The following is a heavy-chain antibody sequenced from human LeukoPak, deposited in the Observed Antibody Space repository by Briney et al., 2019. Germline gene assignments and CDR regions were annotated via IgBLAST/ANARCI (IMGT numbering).Heavy chain of an antibody. D-gene: IGHD5-24*01. Sequence: ASVKVSCKASGYRFNDYHMHWVRQAPGQGLEWMGWINPNTGGTNYAQRFQGRVTMTRDTSITTSYMELSNLLFDDTALYYCARGGHGHTQNDYWGQGRLVTVYS. CDR3: ARGGHGHTQNDY. V-gene: IGHV1-2*02. J-gene: IGHJ4*02. CDR2: INPNTGGT. CDR1: GYRFNDYH.